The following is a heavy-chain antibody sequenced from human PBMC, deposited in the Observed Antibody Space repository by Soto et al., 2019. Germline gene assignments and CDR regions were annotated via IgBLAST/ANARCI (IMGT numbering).Heavy chain of an antibody. V-gene: IGHV1-2*04. CDR3: ARGEWDIVVVQAAAPPKWFDS. Sequence: ASVKVSCKASGYTFTGYYMHWARQAPGQGLEWMGWINPNSGGTNYAQKFQGWVTMTRDTSISTAYMELSRLRSDDTAVYYCARGEWDIVVVQAAAPPKWFDSWGQGTLVTGSS. CDR2: INPNSGGT. J-gene: IGHJ5*01. CDR1: GYTFTGYY. D-gene: IGHD2-2*01.